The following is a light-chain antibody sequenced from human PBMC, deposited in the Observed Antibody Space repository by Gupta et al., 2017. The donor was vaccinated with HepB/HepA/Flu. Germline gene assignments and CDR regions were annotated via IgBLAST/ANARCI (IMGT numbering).Light chain of an antibody. J-gene: IGKJ3*01. Sequence: DIVMTQSPLSLPVTPGEPASISCRSSQSRLRSNGRTYLDWYLQRPGQSPQLLIYLSSYRAYGVPDRFSGSGSGTDFTLKISRGEAEDVGVYYCMQSLQTPFTFGHGTKVEIK. V-gene: IGKV2-28*01. CDR1: QSRLRSNGRTY. CDR3: MQSLQTPFT. CDR2: LSS.